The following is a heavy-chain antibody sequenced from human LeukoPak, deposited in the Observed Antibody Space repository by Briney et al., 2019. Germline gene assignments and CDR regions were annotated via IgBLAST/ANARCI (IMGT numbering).Heavy chain of an antibody. CDR2: IYYSGST. D-gene: IGHD6-13*01. J-gene: IGHJ4*02. Sequence: SETLSLTCTVSGGSISSYYWSWIRQPPGKGLEWIGYIYYSGSTNYNPSLKSRVTILVDTSKNQFSLKLSSVTAADTAVYYCARGDSSRHFDYWGQGTLVTVSS. V-gene: IGHV4-59*08. CDR1: GGSISSYY. CDR3: ARGDSSRHFDY.